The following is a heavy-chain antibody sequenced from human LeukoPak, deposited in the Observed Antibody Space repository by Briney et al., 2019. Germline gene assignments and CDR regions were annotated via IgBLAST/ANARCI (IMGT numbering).Heavy chain of an antibody. V-gene: IGHV3-33*06. CDR1: GFTFSSYG. Sequence: PGGSLRLSCAASGFTFSSYGMHWVRQAPGKGLEWVAVIWYDGSNKYYADSVKGRFTISRDNSKNTPYLQMNSLRAEDTAVYYCAKDSPQRWLQWGGAFDIWGQGTMVTVSS. D-gene: IGHD5-24*01. CDR2: IWYDGSNK. CDR3: AKDSPQRWLQWGGAFDI. J-gene: IGHJ3*02.